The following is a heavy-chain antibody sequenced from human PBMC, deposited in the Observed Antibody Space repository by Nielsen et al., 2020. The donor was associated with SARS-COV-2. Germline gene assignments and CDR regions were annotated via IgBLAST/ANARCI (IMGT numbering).Heavy chain of an antibody. J-gene: IGHJ6*03. CDR2: ISSSGSTI. V-gene: IGHV3-11*04. CDR1: GFTFSDYY. D-gene: IGHD5-18*01. Sequence: GESLKISCAASGFTFSDYYMSWIRQAPGKGLEWVSYISSSGSTIYYADSVKGRFTISRDNAKNSLYLQMNSLRAEDKAVYYCARVRTAMVTGYYYYYMDVWGKGTTVTVSS. CDR3: ARVRTAMVTGYYYYYMDV.